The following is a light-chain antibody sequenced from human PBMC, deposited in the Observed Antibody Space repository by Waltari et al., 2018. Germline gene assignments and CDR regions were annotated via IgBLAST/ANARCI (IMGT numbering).Light chain of an antibody. J-gene: IGLJ2*01. Sequence: QSALTQPASVSGSPGQSITIPCTGTRSYVGGYNYVSWYQQHPGKAPKLMIYEVSYRPSGVSNRFSGSKSGNTASLTISGLQSEDEADYYCSSYTSSVTLVFGGGTKLTVL. CDR2: EVS. CDR1: RSYVGGYNY. CDR3: SSYTSSVTLV. V-gene: IGLV2-14*01.